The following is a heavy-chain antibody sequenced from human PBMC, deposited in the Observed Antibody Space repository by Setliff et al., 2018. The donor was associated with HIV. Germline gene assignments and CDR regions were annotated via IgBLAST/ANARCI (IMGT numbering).Heavy chain of an antibody. CDR2: ISPDNGAA. J-gene: IGHJ3*01. CDR1: GYMILGYK. CDR3: ARPRVFDSFDV. Sequence: ASVKVSCKAIGYMILGYKMSWVRQAPGQGLEWIGRISPDNGAAEYAPKFQGRVRMTLDTSISTAYLEIPRLTSDDAAGYYCARPRVFDSFDVWGQGTLVTVSS. V-gene: IGHV1-2*06.